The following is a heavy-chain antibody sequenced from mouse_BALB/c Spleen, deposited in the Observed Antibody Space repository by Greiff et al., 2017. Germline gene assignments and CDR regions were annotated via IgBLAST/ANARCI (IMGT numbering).Heavy chain of an antibody. CDR1: GYTFTNYW. V-gene: IGHV1-63*02. D-gene: IGHD2-1*01. CDR2: IYPGGGYT. Sequence: QVQLQQSGAELVRPGTSVTISCKASGYTFTNYWLGWVKQRPGHGLEWIGDIYPGGGYTNYNEKFKGKATLTADTSSSTAYMQLSSLTSEDSAVYFCARSFTPSTGDYFDYWGQGTTLTVSS. J-gene: IGHJ2*01. CDR3: ARSFTPSTGDYFDY.